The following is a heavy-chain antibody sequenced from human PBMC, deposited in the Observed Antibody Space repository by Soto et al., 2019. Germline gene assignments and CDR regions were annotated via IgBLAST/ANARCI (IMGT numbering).Heavy chain of an antibody. Sequence: EVHLVESGGGLVKPGGSLRVSCAASGFSFSNSWMNWVRQAPGQGLEWVGRVRSNSDGGTADYAAPVKGRFLISRDDSQNTLHLKMYSLKTEDTAVYYWPPPGYNSVYYLDYWGRGTLVTVSS. V-gene: IGHV3-15*07. CDR2: VRSNSDGGTA. CDR1: GFSFSNSW. J-gene: IGHJ4*02. CDR3: PPPGYNSVYYLDY. D-gene: IGHD3-22*01.